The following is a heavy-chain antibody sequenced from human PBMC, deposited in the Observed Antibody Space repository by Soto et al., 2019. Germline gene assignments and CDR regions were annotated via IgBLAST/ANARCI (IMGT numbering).Heavy chain of an antibody. J-gene: IGHJ4*02. CDR1: GFTFSSYW. V-gene: IGHV3-7*02. CDR2: IKQDGSEK. D-gene: IGHD3-22*01. Sequence: GGSLRLSCAASGFTFSSYWMSWVRQAPGKGLEWVANIKQDGSEKYYVDSVKGRFTISRDNAKNSLYLQMNSLRAEDTAVYYCATRNPNYYDSSGYPYYFDYLGQGTLVTVSS. CDR3: ATRNPNYYDSSGYPYYFDY.